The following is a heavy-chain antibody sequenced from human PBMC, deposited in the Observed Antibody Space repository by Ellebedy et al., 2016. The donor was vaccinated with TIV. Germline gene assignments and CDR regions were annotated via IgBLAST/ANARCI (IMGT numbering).Heavy chain of an antibody. J-gene: IGHJ4*02. Sequence: AASVKVSCKASGYTFTSYDINWVRQATGQGLEWMGWMNPNSGNTGYVQKFQGRVTMTRNTSISTAYMELNSLRSEDTAVYYCASPPSSVGPEHFDHWGQGTLVTVSS. V-gene: IGHV1-8*01. CDR1: GYTFTSYD. CDR3: ASPPSSVGPEHFDH. D-gene: IGHD2-15*01. CDR2: MNPNSGNT.